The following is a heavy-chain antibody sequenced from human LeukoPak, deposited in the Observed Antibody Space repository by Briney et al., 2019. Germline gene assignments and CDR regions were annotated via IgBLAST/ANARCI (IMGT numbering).Heavy chain of an antibody. V-gene: IGHV4-59*01. CDR3: ARAECSSTSCYIYFQH. Sequence: TSETLSLTCAVYGGSFSGYYWSWIRQPPGKGLEWIGYIYYSGSTDYNPSLKSRVTISVDTSKNQFSLKLSSVTAADTAVYYCARAECSSTSCYIYFQHWGQGTLVTVSS. D-gene: IGHD2-2*02. CDR1: GGSFSGYY. J-gene: IGHJ1*01. CDR2: IYYSGST.